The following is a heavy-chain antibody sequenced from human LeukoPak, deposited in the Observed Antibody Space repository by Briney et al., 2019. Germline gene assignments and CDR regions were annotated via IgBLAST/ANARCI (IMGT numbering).Heavy chain of an antibody. Sequence: PGGSLRLSCAASGFTFSDYYMSWIRQAPGKGLEWVSYISSSGSTIYYADSVKGRFTISRDNAKNSLYLQMNSLGAEDTAVYYCASGITMVRGVDAFDIWGQGTMVTVSS. CDR3: ASGITMVRGVDAFDI. CDR1: GFTFSDYY. J-gene: IGHJ3*02. CDR2: ISSSGSTI. V-gene: IGHV3-11*04. D-gene: IGHD3-10*01.